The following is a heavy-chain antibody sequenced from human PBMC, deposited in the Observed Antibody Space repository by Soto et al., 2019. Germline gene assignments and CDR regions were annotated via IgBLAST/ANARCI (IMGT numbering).Heavy chain of an antibody. CDR1: GFTFSDYY. V-gene: IGHV3-11*05. CDR3: ARIIATAGGRRYFDL. CDR2: INSSSTYT. J-gene: IGHJ2*01. Sequence: QVQLVGSGGGLVKPGGSLRLSCAASGFTFSDYYMSWIRRAPGKGLEWVSYINSSSTYTNYADSVKGRFTISRDNAKNSLYLQMNSLRAEDTAVYYCARIIATAGGRRYFDLWGRGTLVTVSS. D-gene: IGHD6-13*01.